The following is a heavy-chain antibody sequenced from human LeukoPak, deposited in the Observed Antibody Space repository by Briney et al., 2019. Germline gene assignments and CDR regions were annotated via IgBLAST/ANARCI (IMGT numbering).Heavy chain of an antibody. J-gene: IGHJ4*02. D-gene: IGHD3-10*01. CDR3: ARSPLYYYGSGSYYRPRYYFDY. CDR1: GYTFTGYY. CDR2: INPNSGGT. V-gene: IGHV1-2*02. Sequence: ASVKVSCTASGYTFTGYYMHWVRQAPGQGLEWMGWINPNSGGTNYAQKFQGRVTMTRDTSISTAYMELSRLRSDDTAVYYCARSPLYYYGSGSYYRPRYYFDYWGQGTLVTVSS.